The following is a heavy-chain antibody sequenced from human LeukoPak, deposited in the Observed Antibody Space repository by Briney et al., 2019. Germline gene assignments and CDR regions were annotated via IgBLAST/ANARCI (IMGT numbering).Heavy chain of an antibody. CDR2: ISSSSSTI. D-gene: IGHD3-22*01. CDR1: GFTFSTYS. J-gene: IGHJ4*02. Sequence: GGSLRLSCAASGFTFSTYSMNWVRQAXXXXXXXXSYISSSSSTIYYADSVKGRFTISRDNAYNSLYLQMNSLRAEDTAVYYCARGYDSSGYPDYWGQGTLVTVSS. CDR3: ARGYDSSGYPDY. V-gene: IGHV3-48*01.